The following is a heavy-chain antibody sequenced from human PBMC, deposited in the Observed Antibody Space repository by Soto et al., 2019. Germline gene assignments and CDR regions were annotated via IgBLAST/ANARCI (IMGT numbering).Heavy chain of an antibody. V-gene: IGHV4-59*01. Sequence: SETLSLTCTVSGGSISSSYGSWIRQPPGKGLEWIGYIYDSGFTNYNPSLKSRVTISLDTSKNQFSLKLSSVTAADTALYYFGSFFRNFDILTGPHLYAFDIWGQGTMVTASS. CDR1: GGSISSSY. CDR2: IYDSGFT. D-gene: IGHD3-9*01. J-gene: IGHJ3*02. CDR3: GSFFRNFDILTGPHLYAFDI.